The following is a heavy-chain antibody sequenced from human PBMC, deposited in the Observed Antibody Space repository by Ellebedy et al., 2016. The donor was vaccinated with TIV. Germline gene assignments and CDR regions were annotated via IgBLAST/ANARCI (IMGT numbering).Heavy chain of an antibody. D-gene: IGHD4-17*01. V-gene: IGHV3-23*01. CDR1: GFTFSSYA. J-gene: IGHJ4*02. CDR2: LIGSGGST. CDR3: SRHTDYALDY. Sequence: GESLKISCAASGFTFSSYAMSWVRQAPGKGLEWVSALIGSGGSTYYADSVKGRFTISRDNSKNTLYLQMNSLRAEDTAVYYCSRHTDYALDYWGQGALVTVSS.